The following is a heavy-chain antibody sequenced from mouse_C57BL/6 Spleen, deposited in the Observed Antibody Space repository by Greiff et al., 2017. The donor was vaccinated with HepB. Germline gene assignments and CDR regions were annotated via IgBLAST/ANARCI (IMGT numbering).Heavy chain of an antibody. CDR2: INPSTGGT. CDR3: ARRTTVVDAFDY. CDR1: GYSFTGYY. D-gene: IGHD1-1*01. V-gene: IGHV1-42*01. Sequence: EVQLQHSGPELVKPGASVKISCKASGYSFTGYYMNWVKQSPEKSLEWIGEINPSTGGTTYNQKFKAKATLTVDKSSSTAYMQLKSLTAEDSAVYYCARRTTVVDAFDYWGQGTTLTVSS. J-gene: IGHJ2*01.